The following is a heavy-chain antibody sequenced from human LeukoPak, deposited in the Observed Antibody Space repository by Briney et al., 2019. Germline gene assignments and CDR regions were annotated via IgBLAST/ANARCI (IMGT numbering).Heavy chain of an antibody. V-gene: IGHV1-69*13. CDR1: GYTFTSYY. D-gene: IGHD2-2*01. Sequence: SVKVSCKASGYTFTSYYMHWVRQAPGQGLEWMGGIIPIFGTANYAQKFQGRVTITADESTSTAYMELSSLRSEDTAVYYCARCSRLYYYGMDVWGKGTTVTVSS. CDR2: IIPIFGTA. CDR3: ARCSRLYYYGMDV. J-gene: IGHJ6*04.